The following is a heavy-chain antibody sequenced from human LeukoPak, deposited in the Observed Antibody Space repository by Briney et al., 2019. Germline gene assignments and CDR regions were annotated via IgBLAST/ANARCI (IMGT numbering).Heavy chain of an antibody. D-gene: IGHD3-10*01. CDR3: AGDGRDTMVRGVIIPNYYYYGMDV. CDR1: GFTFSSYS. J-gene: IGHJ6*02. CDR2: ISSSSSYI. V-gene: IGHV3-21*01. Sequence: KPGGSLRLSCAASGFTFSSYSMNWVRQAPGKGLEWVSSISSSSSYIYYADSVKGRFTISRDNAKNSLYLQMNSLRAEDTAVYYCAGDGRDTMVRGVIIPNYYYYGMDVWGQGTTVTVSS.